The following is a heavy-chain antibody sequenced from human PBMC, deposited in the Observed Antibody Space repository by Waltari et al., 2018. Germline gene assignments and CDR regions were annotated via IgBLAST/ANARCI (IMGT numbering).Heavy chain of an antibody. V-gene: IGHV4-38-2*01. CDR3: AGGGSGSYMGSFDI. D-gene: IGHD1-26*01. Sequence: QVQLQESGQGLVKPSETLSLTCAVSGYSISNGYYWSWIRQPPGKGLEWGGDIYPTGTTYYNASLNSRVTISVDTSKTQVSLNLSFVTAADTALHFCAGGGSGSYMGSFDIWGPGPMVTVSS. CDR1: GYSISNGYY. CDR2: IYPTGTT. J-gene: IGHJ3*02.